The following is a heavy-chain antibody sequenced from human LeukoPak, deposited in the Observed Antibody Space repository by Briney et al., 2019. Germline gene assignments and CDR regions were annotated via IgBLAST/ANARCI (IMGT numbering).Heavy chain of an antibody. Sequence: PSETLSLTCTVSGGSISSSSYYWGWIRQPPGKGLEWIGSIYYSGSTYYNPSLKSRVTISVDTSKSQFSLKLRSVTAADTAVYYCVLLWFGESNWFDPWGQGTLVTVSS. CDR2: IYYSGST. V-gene: IGHV4-39*01. CDR3: VLLWFGESNWFDP. CDR1: GGSISSSSYY. D-gene: IGHD3-10*01. J-gene: IGHJ5*02.